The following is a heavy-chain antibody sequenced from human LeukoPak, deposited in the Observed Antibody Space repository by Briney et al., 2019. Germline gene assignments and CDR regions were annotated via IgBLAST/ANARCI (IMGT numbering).Heavy chain of an antibody. CDR3: ARDSPNSSGYYYHFQH. CDR2: IYYSGST. Sequence: SETLSLTCTVSGGSVSSGSYYWSWIRQPPGKGLAWIGYIYYSGSTNYNPSLKSRVTISVDTSKNQFSLKLSSVTAADTAVYYCARDSPNSSGYYYHFQHWGQGTLVTVSS. V-gene: IGHV4-61*01. D-gene: IGHD3-22*01. J-gene: IGHJ1*01. CDR1: GGSVSSGSYY.